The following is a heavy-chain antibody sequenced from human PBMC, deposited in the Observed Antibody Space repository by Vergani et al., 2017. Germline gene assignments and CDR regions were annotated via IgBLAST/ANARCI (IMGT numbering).Heavy chain of an antibody. CDR2: ISYDGSNK. J-gene: IGHJ4*02. CDR1: GFTFSSYA. CDR3: AREIVVVPAAQGDFDY. Sequence: QVQLVESGGGVVQPGRSLRLSCAASGFTFSSYAMHWVRQAPGKGLEWVAVISYDGSNKYYADSVKGRFTISRDNSKNTLYLKMNSLRAEDTAVYYCAREIVVVPAAQGDFDYWGQGTLVTVSS. V-gene: IGHV3-30-3*01. D-gene: IGHD2-2*01.